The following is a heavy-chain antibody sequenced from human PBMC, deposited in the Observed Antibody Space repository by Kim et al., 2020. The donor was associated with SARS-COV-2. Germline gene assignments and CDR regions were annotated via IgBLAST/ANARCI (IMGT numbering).Heavy chain of an antibody. Sequence: GGSLRLSCAASGFTFSSYGMHWVRQAPGKGLEWVAVISYDGSNKYYADSVKGRFTISRDNSKNTLYLQMNSLRAEDTAVYYCAKASPSLRTPNWFDPWGQGTLVTVSS. CDR3: AKASPSLRTPNWFDP. J-gene: IGHJ5*02. CDR2: ISYDGSNK. D-gene: IGHD4-17*01. CDR1: GFTFSSYG. V-gene: IGHV3-30*18.